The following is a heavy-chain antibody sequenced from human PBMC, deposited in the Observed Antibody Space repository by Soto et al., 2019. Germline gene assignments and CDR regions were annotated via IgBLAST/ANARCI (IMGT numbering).Heavy chain of an antibody. CDR2: ISYDGSNK. Sequence: GGSLRLSCAASGFTFSSYGMHWVRQAPGKGLEWVAVISYDGSNKYYADSVKGRFTISRDNSKNTLYLQMNSLRAEDTALYYCANSGKFTPYYGMDVWGQGTTVTVSS. CDR3: ANSGKFTPYYGMDV. V-gene: IGHV3-30*18. J-gene: IGHJ6*02. CDR1: GFTFSSYG.